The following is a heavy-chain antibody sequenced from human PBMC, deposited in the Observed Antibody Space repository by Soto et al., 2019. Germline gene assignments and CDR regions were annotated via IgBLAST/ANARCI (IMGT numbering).Heavy chain of an antibody. CDR1: GGSITRNNHY. J-gene: IGHJ4*02. CDR2: ILYSGST. D-gene: IGHD6-19*01. CDR3: ARLGSSGWYQCSYFDY. V-gene: IGHV4-39*01. Sequence: QLQLQESGPGLVKPSATLSLTCIVSGGSITRNNHYWGWIRQSPGKGLAWIGSILYSGSTNYSPALKSRVALWVETSKNQLSLKMGSVTAADTAVYYCARLGSSGWYQCSYFDYWGQGTLVTVSS.